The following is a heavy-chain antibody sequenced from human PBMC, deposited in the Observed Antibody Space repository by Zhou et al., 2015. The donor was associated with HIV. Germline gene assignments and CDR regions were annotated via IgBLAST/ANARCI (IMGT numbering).Heavy chain of an antibody. V-gene: IGHV1-69*02. Sequence: QVQLVQSGAEVKKPGSSVKVSCKASGGTFSSYTISWVRQAPGQGLEWMGRIIPILGIANYAQKFQGRVTITADKSTSTAYMELSSLRSEDTAVYYCARGGYCGGDCYSGDFDYWGQGTLVTVSS. CDR2: IIPILGIA. CDR3: ARGGYCGGDCYSGDFDY. J-gene: IGHJ4*02. CDR1: GGTFSSYT. D-gene: IGHD2-21*02.